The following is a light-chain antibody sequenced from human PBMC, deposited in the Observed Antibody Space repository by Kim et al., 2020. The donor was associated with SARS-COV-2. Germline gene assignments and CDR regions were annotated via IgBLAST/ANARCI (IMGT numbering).Light chain of an antibody. Sequence: DIQMTQSPRSLSASVGDRVTITCRASQGISIWLAWYQQKPQKAPNSLIYDASSLESGVPSRFSGSGSGTQFTLTISSLQPEDFATYYCQEYNSDPCTFGQGTKVDIK. CDR1: QGISIW. J-gene: IGKJ1*01. CDR3: QEYNSDPCT. CDR2: DAS. V-gene: IGKV1-5*01.